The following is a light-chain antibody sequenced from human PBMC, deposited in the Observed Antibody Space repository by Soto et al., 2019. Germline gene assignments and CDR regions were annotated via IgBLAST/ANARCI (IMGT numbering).Light chain of an antibody. CDR2: EVS. V-gene: IGLV2-14*01. Sequence: QSALTQPASVSGSPGQSSTISCTGTSSDVGGSNHVSWYQEHPGKAPKVIIYEVSNRPSGVSTRFSGSKSDNTASLSISGLQAEDEADYYCSSFTSSSSVVFGTGTKLTVL. J-gene: IGLJ1*01. CDR3: SSFTSSSSVV. CDR1: SSDVGGSNH.